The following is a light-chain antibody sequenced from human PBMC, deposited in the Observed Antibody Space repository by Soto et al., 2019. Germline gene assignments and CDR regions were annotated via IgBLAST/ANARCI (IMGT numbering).Light chain of an antibody. V-gene: IGLV2-14*01. CDR1: RSDIGRYNY. Sequence: ALAQPASVSGSPGQSITISCTGTRSDIGRYNYVSWYQQRPGKAPKLLIYEVTYRPSGVSARFSGSKSGSTASLTISGLQAEDEADYYCSSYSTTTSPHVLFGGGTKVTVL. CDR2: EVT. CDR3: SSYSTTTSPHVL. J-gene: IGLJ2*01.